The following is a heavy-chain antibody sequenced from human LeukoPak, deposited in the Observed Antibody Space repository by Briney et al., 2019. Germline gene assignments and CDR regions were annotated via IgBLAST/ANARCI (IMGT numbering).Heavy chain of an antibody. V-gene: IGHV3-33*06. D-gene: IGHD5-18*01. CDR1: GFTFSNYG. Sequence: GGSLRLSCAASGFTFSNYGMHWVRQAPGKGLEWVAVIWYDGTNKYSADSVKGRFTISRDNSKNTLYLQMNSLRAEDTAVYYCAKDRDTAMAVDCWGQGTLVTVSS. CDR2: IWYDGTNK. J-gene: IGHJ4*02. CDR3: AKDRDTAMAVDC.